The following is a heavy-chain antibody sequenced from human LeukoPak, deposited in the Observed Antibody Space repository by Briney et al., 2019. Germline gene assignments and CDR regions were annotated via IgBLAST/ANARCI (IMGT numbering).Heavy chain of an antibody. CDR1: GYTFTGYY. Sequence: ASVKVSCKASGYTFTGYYMHWVRQAPGQGREGMGWINPNSGGTNYAQKFQGRVTMTRDTSISTAYMELSRLRSDDTAVYYCARAPSLVFQDSSWYIYWGQGTLVTVSS. CDR3: ARAPSLVFQDSSWYIY. D-gene: IGHD6-13*01. CDR2: INPNSGGT. V-gene: IGHV1-2*02. J-gene: IGHJ4*02.